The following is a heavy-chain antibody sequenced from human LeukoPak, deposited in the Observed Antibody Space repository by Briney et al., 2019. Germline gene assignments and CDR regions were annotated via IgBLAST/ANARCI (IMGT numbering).Heavy chain of an antibody. V-gene: IGHV3-30-3*01. CDR1: GFTFSSYA. D-gene: IGHD3-3*01. J-gene: IGHJ4*01. Sequence: PGRSLRLSCAASGFTFSSYAMHWVRQAPGKGLEWVAVISYDGSNKYYADSVKGRFTISRDNSKNTLYLQMNSLRAEDTAVYYCARSSRDFWSGFFDYW. CDR3: ARSSRDFWSGFFDY. CDR2: ISYDGSNK.